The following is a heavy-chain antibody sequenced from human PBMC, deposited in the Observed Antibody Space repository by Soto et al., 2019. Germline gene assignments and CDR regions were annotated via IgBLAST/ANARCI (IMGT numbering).Heavy chain of an antibody. D-gene: IGHD3-3*01. CDR3: NSGGVGGFVLRFLEWTYGMDV. CDR2: INTDGSVA. V-gene: IGHV3-74*03. CDR1: GLTFRSYW. J-gene: IGHJ6*02. Sequence: GGSLRLSCAASGLTFRSYWMHWVRQAPGKGLVWVSRINTDGSVAMYVDSVKGRFTISRDNSKNTLYLQMNSLRAEDTAVYYCNSGGVGGFVLRFLEWTYGMDVWGQGTTVTVSS.